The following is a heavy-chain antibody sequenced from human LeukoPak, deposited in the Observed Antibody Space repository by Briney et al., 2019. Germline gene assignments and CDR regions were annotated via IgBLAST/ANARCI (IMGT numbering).Heavy chain of an antibody. CDR2: INHSGST. CDR3: ATPYCSGGSCYSYPAY. V-gene: IGHV4-34*01. D-gene: IGHD2-15*01. CDR1: GGSFSGYY. Sequence: SGTLSLTCAVYGGSFSGYYWSWIRQPPGKGLEWIGEINHSGSTNYNPSLKSRVTISVDTSKNQFSLKLSSVTAADTAVYYCATPYCSGGSCYSYPAYWGQGTLVTVSS. J-gene: IGHJ4*02.